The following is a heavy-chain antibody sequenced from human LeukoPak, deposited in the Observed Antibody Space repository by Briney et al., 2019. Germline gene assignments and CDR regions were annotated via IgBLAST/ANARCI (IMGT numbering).Heavy chain of an antibody. CDR3: ARGAHYHDSSEGFDY. J-gene: IGHJ4*02. Sequence: ASVKVSCKASGYTFTSYDINWVRQATEQGLEWMGWINPNSGGTIYAQKFQGRVTMTRDTSISTAYMELSRLRSDDTAVYYCARGAHYHDSSEGFDYWGQGTLVTVSS. V-gene: IGHV1-2*02. CDR1: GYTFTSYD. CDR2: INPNSGGT. D-gene: IGHD3-22*01.